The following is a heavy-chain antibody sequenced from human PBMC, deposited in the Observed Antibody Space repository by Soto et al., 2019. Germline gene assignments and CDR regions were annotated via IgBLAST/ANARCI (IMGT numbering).Heavy chain of an antibody. CDR2: FHYSGST. V-gene: IGHV4-59*08. J-gene: IGHJ4*02. Sequence: SETLSLTCTVSGASISTYYWSWIRQPPGKGLEWIGFFHYSGSTNYTPSLKCRVTISVDTPKRQFSLNLRSVTAADTAVYYCASPRQGNYDFLSGYYALDYWSQGTLVTVSS. D-gene: IGHD3-3*01. CDR1: GASISTYY. CDR3: ASPRQGNYDFLSGYYALDY.